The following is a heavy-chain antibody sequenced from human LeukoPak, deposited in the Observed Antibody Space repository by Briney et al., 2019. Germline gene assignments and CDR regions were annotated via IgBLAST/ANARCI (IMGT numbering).Heavy chain of an antibody. CDR2: INPNSGGT. D-gene: IGHD6-13*01. Sequence: GASVKVSCKASGYTFSGYYLYWVRHAPGQGLEWMGWINPNSGGTNYAQKFQGRVTMTRDTSISTAYMELSRLRSDDTAVYYCARVLSGYSSSWSPPDYWGQGTLVTVSS. V-gene: IGHV1-2*02. J-gene: IGHJ4*02. CDR3: ARVLSGYSSSWSPPDY. CDR1: GYTFSGYY.